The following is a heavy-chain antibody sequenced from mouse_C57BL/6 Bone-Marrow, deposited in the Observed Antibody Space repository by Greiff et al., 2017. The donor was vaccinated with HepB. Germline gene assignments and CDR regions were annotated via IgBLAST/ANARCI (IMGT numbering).Heavy chain of an antibody. CDR1: GFTFSSYG. D-gene: IGHD2-2*01. CDR3: ARPRLRAWFAY. CDR2: ISSGGSYT. V-gene: IGHV5-6*01. Sequence: EVKVVDSGGDLVKPGGSLKLSCAASGFTFSSYGMSWVRQTPDKRLEWVATISSGGSYTYYPDSVKGRFTISRDNAKNTLYLQMSSLKSEDTAMYYCARPRLRAWFAYWGQGTLVTVSA. J-gene: IGHJ3*01.